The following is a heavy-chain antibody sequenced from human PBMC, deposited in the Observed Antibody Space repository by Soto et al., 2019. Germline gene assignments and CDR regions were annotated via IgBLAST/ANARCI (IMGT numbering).Heavy chain of an antibody. CDR3: TTDPIAFTIFGVVSRPDYGMDV. V-gene: IGHV3-15*01. CDR2: IKSKTDGGTT. J-gene: IGHJ6*02. CDR1: GFTFSNAW. D-gene: IGHD3-3*01. Sequence: PGGSLRLSCAASGFTFSNAWMSWVRQAPGKGLEWVGRIKSKTDGGTTDYAAPVKGRFTISRDDSKNTLYLQMNSLKTEDTAVYYCTTDPIAFTIFGVVSRPDYGMDVWGQGTTVTVSS.